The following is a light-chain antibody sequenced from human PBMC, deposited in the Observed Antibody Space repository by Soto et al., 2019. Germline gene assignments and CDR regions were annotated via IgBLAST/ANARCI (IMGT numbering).Light chain of an antibody. Sequence: IQMTQSPSSLSASVGDRVTIACRASQSISNYLNWYQQKPGKAPKLLIYGASTLQSGVPSRFSGSGSGTDFTLTISSLQPEDFATYYCQHGYSIVSFTFGPGTKVDIK. CDR2: GAS. CDR3: QHGYSIVSFT. V-gene: IGKV1-39*01. CDR1: QSISNY. J-gene: IGKJ3*01.